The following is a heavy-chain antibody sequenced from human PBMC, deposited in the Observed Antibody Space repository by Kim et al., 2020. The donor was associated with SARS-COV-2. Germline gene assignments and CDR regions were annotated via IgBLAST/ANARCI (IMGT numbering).Heavy chain of an antibody. CDR2: IKEDGSAT. Sequence: GGSLRLSCAASDFTFRSYWMSWVRQAPGKGLEWVANIKEDGSATQYVGSVKGRFTISRDNAKNLLYLQMNSLRADDMAVYYCARDGVLSFTSSCDYWGLGTLVTVSS. D-gene: IGHD6-13*01. CDR3: ARDGVLSFTSSCDY. J-gene: IGHJ4*02. CDR1: DFTFRSYW. V-gene: IGHV3-7*03.